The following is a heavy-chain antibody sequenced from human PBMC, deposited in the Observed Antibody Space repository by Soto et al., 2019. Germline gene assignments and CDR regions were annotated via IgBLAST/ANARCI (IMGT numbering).Heavy chain of an antibody. J-gene: IGHJ5*02. CDR3: ARQPTTGDTDLWFDP. D-gene: IGHD2-21*01. Sequence: SETLSLTCNVSGHSISTIHSYWAWIRQPPGKGLEWLANIFYSGSTYYNPSLASRVTVSVDTSKNEFSLKLRSVTAADTAVYYCARQPTTGDTDLWFDPWGQGTTVTVSS. V-gene: IGHV4-39*01. CDR1: GHSISTIHSY. CDR2: IFYSGST.